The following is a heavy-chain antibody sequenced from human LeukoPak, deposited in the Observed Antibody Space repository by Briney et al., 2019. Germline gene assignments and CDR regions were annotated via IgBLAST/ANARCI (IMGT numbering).Heavy chain of an antibody. CDR1: GFTFSSYS. CDR3: ARGYSHGRVRYGMDV. CDR2: ISSSSSYI. D-gene: IGHD5-18*01. J-gene: IGHJ6*02. V-gene: IGHV3-21*01. Sequence: PGGSLRLSCAASGFTFSSYSMNWVRQAPGKGLEWVSSISSSSSYIYYADSVKGQFTISRDNAKNSLYLQMNSLRAEDTAAYYCARGYSHGRVRYGMDVWGQGTTVTVSS.